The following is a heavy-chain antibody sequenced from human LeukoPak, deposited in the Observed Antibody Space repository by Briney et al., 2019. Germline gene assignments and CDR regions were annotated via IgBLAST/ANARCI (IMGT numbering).Heavy chain of an antibody. J-gene: IGHJ4*02. D-gene: IGHD3-22*01. Sequence: GASVKVSCKASGYTFTSYYMHWVRQAPGQGLEGMGIINPSGGSTSYAQKFQGIVTMTRDTSTSTVYMELSRLRSEDTAVYYCARDSYYYDSSGYYYFDCWGQGTLVSVSS. V-gene: IGHV1-46*01. CDR2: INPSGGST. CDR3: ARDSYYYDSSGYYYFDC. CDR1: GYTFTSYY.